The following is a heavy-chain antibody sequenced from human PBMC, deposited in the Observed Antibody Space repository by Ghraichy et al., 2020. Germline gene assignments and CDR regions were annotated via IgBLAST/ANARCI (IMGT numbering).Heavy chain of an antibody. D-gene: IGHD3-9*01. CDR2: KKQDGSEK. CDR3: ALRYGRSYDY. Sequence: KKKQDGSEKYYVDSVKGRFTISRDNAKNSLYLQMNSLRAEDTAVYYCALRYGRSYDYWGQGTLFTV. J-gene: IGHJ4*02. V-gene: IGHV3-7*03.